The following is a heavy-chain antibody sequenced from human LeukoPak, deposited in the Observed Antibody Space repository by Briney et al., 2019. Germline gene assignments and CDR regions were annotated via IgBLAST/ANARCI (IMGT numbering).Heavy chain of an antibody. CDR1: GFTFSSYN. V-gene: IGHV3-21*01. J-gene: IGHJ4*02. Sequence: PGGSLRLSCAASGFTFSSYNMYWVRQAPGQGLEWVSSLSGGSDHIYYADPVKGRFTISRDNAENSLYLQMNSLRAEDTAVYYCARIGSGWYWDYWGQGTLVTVSS. CDR3: ARIGSGWYWDY. CDR2: LSGGSDHI. D-gene: IGHD6-19*01.